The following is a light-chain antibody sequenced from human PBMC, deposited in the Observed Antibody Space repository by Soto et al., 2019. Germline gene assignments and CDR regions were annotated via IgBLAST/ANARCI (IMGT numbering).Light chain of an antibody. J-gene: IGKJ5*01. CDR3: QQRHMWPIT. V-gene: IGKV3-11*01. CDR2: DAY. Sequence: TQSPVTLSLSPGASATLSCRASQSFRGLLAWYQQKPGQAPRLLIYDAYNRATGIPPRFSGSGSGIDFTLTISSLEPEDSAVYYCQQRHMWPITFGQGTRLEIK. CDR1: QSFRGL.